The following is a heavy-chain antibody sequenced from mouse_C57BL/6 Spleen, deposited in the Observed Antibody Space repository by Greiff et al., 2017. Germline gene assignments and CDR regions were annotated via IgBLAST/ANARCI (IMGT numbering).Heavy chain of an antibody. CDR2: ISSGGSYT. Sequence: QVESGGDLVKPGGSLKLSCAASGFTFSSYGMSWVRQTPDKRLEWVATISSGGSYTYSTDSVKGRFAISRDNAKNTLYLQMSSLKSEDTAMYYCARQIYYDYDGFAYWGQGTLVTVSA. V-gene: IGHV5-6*01. CDR1: GFTFSSYG. CDR3: ARQIYYDYDGFAY. D-gene: IGHD2-4*01. J-gene: IGHJ3*01.